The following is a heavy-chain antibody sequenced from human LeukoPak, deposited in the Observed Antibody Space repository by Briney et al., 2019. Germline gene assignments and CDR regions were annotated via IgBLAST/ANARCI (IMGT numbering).Heavy chain of an antibody. D-gene: IGHD6-13*01. J-gene: IGHJ3*02. CDR3: ASSWYSDAFDS. Sequence: GGSLRLSCAAPGFTFSGHAMSWVRQAPGKGLEWVSHVSGRGRSTFYADCVNGRYTISRDNSMNALYLQVNSLRAEDRAVYYCASSWYSDAFDSWGQGRMVADCS. CDR2: VSGRGRST. CDR1: GFTFSGHA. V-gene: IGHV3-23*01.